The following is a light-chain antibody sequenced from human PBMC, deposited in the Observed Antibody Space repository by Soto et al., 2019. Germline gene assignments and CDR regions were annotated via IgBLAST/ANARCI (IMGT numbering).Light chain of an antibody. CDR3: QQYGSSPRT. CDR1: QSVSSSY. V-gene: IGKV3-20*01. J-gene: IGKJ1*01. CDR2: GAS. Sequence: EIVLTQSPGTLSLSPGERDTLSCRASQSVSSSYLAWYQQKPGQAPRLLIYGASSSATGIPDRFSGSGSGTDFTLTISRLEPEDFAVYYCQQYGSSPRTFGQGTKVDIK.